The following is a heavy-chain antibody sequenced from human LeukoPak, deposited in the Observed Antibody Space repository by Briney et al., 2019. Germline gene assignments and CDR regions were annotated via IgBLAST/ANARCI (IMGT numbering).Heavy chain of an antibody. D-gene: IGHD4-17*01. CDR2: ISGSGGST. Sequence: PGGSLRLSCAASGFTFSSYAMSWVRQAPGKGLEWVSAISGSGGSTYYADSVKGRFTISRDNSKNTLYLQMNSLRAEDTAVYYCAKDRVRYDYGDGGSFDYWGPGNPGHRLL. CDR3: AKDRVRYDYGDGGSFDY. V-gene: IGHV3-23*01. J-gene: IGHJ4*02. CDR1: GFTFSSYA.